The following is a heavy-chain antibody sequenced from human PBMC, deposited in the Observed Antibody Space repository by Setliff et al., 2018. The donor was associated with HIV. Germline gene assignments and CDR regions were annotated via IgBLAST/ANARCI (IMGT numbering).Heavy chain of an antibody. V-gene: IGHV1-18*01. CDR2: ISAYNGDT. D-gene: IGHD3-3*02. J-gene: IGHJ6*02. CDR1: GYTFTSYG. CDR3: ARDAWVEFLEWTFYGMDV. Sequence: ASVKVSCKASGYTFTSYGISWVRQAPGQGLEWMGWISAYNGDTKYAPKVQGRVTLTTDTSSGTIYMELRSLRSDDTAVYYCARDAWVEFLEWTFYGMDVWGQGTTVTVS.